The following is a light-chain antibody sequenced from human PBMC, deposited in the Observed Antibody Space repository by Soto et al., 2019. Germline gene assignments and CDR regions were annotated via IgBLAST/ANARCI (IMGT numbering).Light chain of an antibody. CDR2: DAS. CDR1: QSVSSY. J-gene: IGKJ1*01. V-gene: IGKV3-11*01. CDR3: QQRSNWPPWT. Sequence: EIVLTQYPGTLSLSPGERSTLSCMASQSVSSYLAWYQQKPGQAPRLLIYDASNRATGIPARFSGSGSGTDFTLTISSLEPEDFAVYYCQQRSNWPPWTVGQGTKVEIK.